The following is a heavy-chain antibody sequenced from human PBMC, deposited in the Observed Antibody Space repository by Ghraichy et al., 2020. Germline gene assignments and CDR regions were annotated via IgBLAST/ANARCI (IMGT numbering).Heavy chain of an antibody. D-gene: IGHD4-11*01. CDR1: GFTLSRYA. Sequence: GESLRLSCAASGFTLSRYAMHWVRQAPGKGLEWVALISYDGSKKYYADSVKGRFTISRDNSKNTLYLQMNSLRAEDTAVYYCARDYSPYSNWGNWFDPWGQRTLVTVSS. J-gene: IGHJ5*02. CDR3: ARDYSPYSNWGNWFDP. V-gene: IGHV3-30-3*01. CDR2: ISYDGSKK.